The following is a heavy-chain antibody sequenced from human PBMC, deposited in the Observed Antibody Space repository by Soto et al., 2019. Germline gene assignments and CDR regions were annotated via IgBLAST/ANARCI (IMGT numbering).Heavy chain of an antibody. V-gene: IGHV1-2*04. Sequence: ASVKVSCKASGYTFTDYYMPWVRQAPGQGLEWMGWINPNSGGTNYAQKFQGWVTMTRDTSISTAYMELSRLRSDDTAVYYCASEGIAVASPGLDVWGQGTTVTVSS. CDR3: ASEGIAVASPGLDV. J-gene: IGHJ6*02. D-gene: IGHD6-19*01. CDR2: INPNSGGT. CDR1: GYTFTDYY.